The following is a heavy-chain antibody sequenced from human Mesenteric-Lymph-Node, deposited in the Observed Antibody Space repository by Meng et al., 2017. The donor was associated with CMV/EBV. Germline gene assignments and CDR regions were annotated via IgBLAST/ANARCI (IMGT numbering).Heavy chain of an antibody. J-gene: IGHJ4*02. CDR1: GYTFIDYY. V-gene: IGHV1-2*02. Sequence: ASVKVSCKPSGYTFIDYYIHWVRQAPGQGLEFMGWINPATGVTKYTRRFQDRFTMTRDTSISTAYLEVRRLRSDDTAVYYCARVSCSSTSCYKRLDYWGQGTLVTVSS. CDR3: ARVSCSSTSCYKRLDY. D-gene: IGHD2-2*02. CDR2: INPATGVT.